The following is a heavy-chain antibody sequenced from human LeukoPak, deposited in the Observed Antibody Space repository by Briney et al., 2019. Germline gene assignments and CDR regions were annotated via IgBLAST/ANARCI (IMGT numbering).Heavy chain of an antibody. D-gene: IGHD3-3*01. V-gene: IGHV3-33*06. Sequence: PGGSLRLSCVASGFTFRHYGMLGLRQAPGKGLEGVAVIWQDGSNRKYADSVKGRFTLSRDNSKNTVYLQMDSLRGEDTAVYYCAKWSGDATILKLVYWGRGTRVTVSS. CDR2: IWQDGSNR. CDR1: GFTFRHYG. CDR3: AKWSGDATILKLVY. J-gene: IGHJ4*02.